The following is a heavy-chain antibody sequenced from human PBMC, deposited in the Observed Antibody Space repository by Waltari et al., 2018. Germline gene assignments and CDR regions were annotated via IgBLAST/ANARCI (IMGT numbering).Heavy chain of an antibody. J-gene: IGHJ6*02. D-gene: IGHD6-19*01. CDR2: ISYDGSNK. V-gene: IGHV3-30-3*01. CDR3: ARDSWSGAVAARGLDV. CDR1: GFTFSSYA. Sequence: QVQLVESGGGVVQPGRSLRLSCAASGFTFSSYAMHWVRQAPGKGLEWVAVISYDGSNKSYADSVKGRFTISRDNSKNTLYLQMNSLRAEDTAVYYCARDSWSGAVAARGLDVWGQGTTVTVSS.